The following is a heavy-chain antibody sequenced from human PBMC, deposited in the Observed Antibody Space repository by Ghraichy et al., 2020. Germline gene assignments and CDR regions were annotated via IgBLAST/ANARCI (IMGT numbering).Heavy chain of an antibody. V-gene: IGHV3-48*02. CDR3: ARGSKVVRFFYYDGMDV. CDR1: GFTFSGYS. Sequence: GGSLRLSCVGSGFTFSGYSMNWVRQSPGKGLEWVSYITSSSRSIFYADSVKGRFTISRDNAQNSPSLQMNSLRDEDTAVYYCARGSKVVRFFYYDGMDVWGQGTAVTVSS. D-gene: IGHD4-23*01. CDR2: ITSSSRSI. J-gene: IGHJ6*02.